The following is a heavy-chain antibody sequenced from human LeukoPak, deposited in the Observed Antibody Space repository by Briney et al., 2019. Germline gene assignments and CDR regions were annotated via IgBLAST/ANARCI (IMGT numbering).Heavy chain of an antibody. CDR1: GGSFSGYY. CDR2: INHSGST. V-gene: IGHV4-34*01. Sequence: SSETLSLTCAVYGGSFSGYYWSWIRQPPGKGLEWIGEINHSGSTNYNPSLKSRVTISVDTPKNQFSLKLSSVTAADTAVYYCARHPPYSGSYYGAFDIWGQGTMVTVSS. CDR3: ARHPPYSGSYYGAFDI. D-gene: IGHD1-26*01. J-gene: IGHJ3*02.